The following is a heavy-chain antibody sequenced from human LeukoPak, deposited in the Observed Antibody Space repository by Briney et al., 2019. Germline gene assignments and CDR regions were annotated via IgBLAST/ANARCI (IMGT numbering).Heavy chain of an antibody. CDR1: GGSFSGYY. V-gene: IGHV4-34*01. D-gene: IGHD1-26*01. Sequence: PSETLSLTCAVYGGSFSGYYWSWIRQPPGKGLEWIGEINHSVSTNYNPSLKSRVTISVDTSKNQFSLKLSSVTAADTAVYYCARDRTIVGATRPTDYWGQGTLVTVSS. CDR2: INHSVST. J-gene: IGHJ4*02. CDR3: ARDRTIVGATRPTDY.